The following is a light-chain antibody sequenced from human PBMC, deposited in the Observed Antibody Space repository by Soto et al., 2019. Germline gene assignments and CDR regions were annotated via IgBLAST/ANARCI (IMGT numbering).Light chain of an antibody. J-gene: IGKJ2*01. V-gene: IGKV3-15*01. CDR3: QQYNNWPLMYT. Sequence: EIVMTQSPATLSVSPGERATLSCRASQSVSSNLAWYQQKPGQAPRLLIYGASTRATGIPARFSGSGSGTEFTLTISILQSEDFAVYCCQQYNNWPLMYTFGQGTKLEIK. CDR2: GAS. CDR1: QSVSSN.